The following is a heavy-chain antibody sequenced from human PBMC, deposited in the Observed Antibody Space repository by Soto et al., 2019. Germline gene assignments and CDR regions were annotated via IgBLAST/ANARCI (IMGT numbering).Heavy chain of an antibody. D-gene: IGHD6-19*01. CDR2: FDPEDGET. CDR3: VTGPPVAGNNLDFGY. V-gene: IGHV1-24*01. Sequence: GASVKVSCKVSGYTLTELSMHWVRQAPGKGLEWMGGFDPEDGETIYAQKFQGRVTMTEDTSTDTAYMELSSLRSEDTAVYYCVTGPPVAGNNLDFGYWGQGTLVTVSS. CDR1: GYTLTELS. J-gene: IGHJ4*02.